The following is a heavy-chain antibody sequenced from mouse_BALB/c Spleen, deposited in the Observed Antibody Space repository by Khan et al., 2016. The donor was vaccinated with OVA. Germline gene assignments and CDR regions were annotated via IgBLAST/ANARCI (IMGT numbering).Heavy chain of an antibody. CDR3: ASGGDWYFDV. CDR2: INTYTGEP. J-gene: IGHJ1*01. D-gene: IGHD1-1*02. CDR1: GYTFTNYG. V-gene: IGHV9-3-1*01. Sequence: QIQFVQSGPELKKPGETVKISCKASGYTFTNYGMNWVKQAPGKGLKWMGWINTYTGEPTYADDFKGRFAFSLETSASTAYLQINNLKNEDTATYVCASGGDWYFDVWGAGTTVTVSS.